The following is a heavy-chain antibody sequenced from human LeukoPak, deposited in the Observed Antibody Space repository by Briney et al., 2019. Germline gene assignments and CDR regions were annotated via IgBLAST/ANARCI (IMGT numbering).Heavy chain of an antibody. V-gene: IGHV3-30*02. CDR1: GFTFSSYG. J-gene: IGHJ3*02. Sequence: PTGGSLRLSCAASGFTFSSYGMHWVRQAPGKGLEWVAFIRYDGSNKYYADSVKGRFTISRDNAKNSLYLQMNSLRAEDTAVYYCARAVGIEDAFDIWGQGTMVTVSS. CDR2: IRYDGSNK. CDR3: ARAVGIEDAFDI. D-gene: IGHD1-14*01.